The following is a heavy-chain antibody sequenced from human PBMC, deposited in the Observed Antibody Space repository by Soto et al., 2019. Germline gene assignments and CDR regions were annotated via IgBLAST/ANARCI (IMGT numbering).Heavy chain of an antibody. CDR3: AKEEQQLVNWFDP. D-gene: IGHD6-13*01. J-gene: IGHJ5*02. Sequence: GGSLRLSCAASGFTLSSYVMSWVRQAPGKGLEWVSGISGRGGDTYYGDSVKGRFTISRDNSKNTLYLQMNSLRVEDTALYYCAKEEQQLVNWFDPWGQGTLVTVSS. CDR2: ISGRGGDT. CDR1: GFTLSSYV. V-gene: IGHV3-23*01.